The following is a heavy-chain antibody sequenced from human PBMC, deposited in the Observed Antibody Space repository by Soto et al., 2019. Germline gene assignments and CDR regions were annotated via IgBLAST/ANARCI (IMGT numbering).Heavy chain of an antibody. CDR1: GYTFTSYY. CDR2: INPNSGNT. CDR3: ARAGYYYGSGSYYMPSMVFDY. J-gene: IGHJ4*02. D-gene: IGHD3-10*01. Sequence: ASVKVSCKASGYTFTSYYINWVRQAPGQGLEWMGWINPNSGNTGYAQKFQGRVTMTRNTSISTAYMELSSLRSEDTAVYYCARAGYYYGSGSYYMPSMVFDYWGQGTLVTVSS. V-gene: IGHV1-8*01.